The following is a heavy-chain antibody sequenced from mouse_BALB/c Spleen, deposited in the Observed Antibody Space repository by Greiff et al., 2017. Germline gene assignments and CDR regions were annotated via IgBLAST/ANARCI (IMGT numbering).Heavy chain of an antibody. CDR1: GFTFTDYY. CDR3: ARVPRLDYFDY. V-gene: IGHV7-3*02. D-gene: IGHD2-10*02. Sequence: EVMLVESGGGLVQPGGSLRLSCATSGFTFTDYYMSWVRQPPGKALEWLGFIRNKANGYTTEYSASVKGRFTISRDNSQSILYLQMNTLRAEDSATYYCARVPRLDYFDYWGQGTTLTVSS. CDR2: IRNKANGYTT. J-gene: IGHJ2*01.